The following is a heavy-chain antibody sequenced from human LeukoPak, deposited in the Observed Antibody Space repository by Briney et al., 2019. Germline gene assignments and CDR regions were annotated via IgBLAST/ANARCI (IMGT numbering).Heavy chain of an antibody. Sequence: SETLSLTCAVSGGSISSGGYSWSWIRQPPGKGLEWIGYIYHSGSTYYNPSLKSRVTISVDRSKNQFSLKLSSVTAADTAVYYCARGGWAAAVNWFDPWGQGTLVTVSS. CDR3: ARGGWAAAVNWFDP. J-gene: IGHJ5*02. CDR1: GGSISSGGYS. D-gene: IGHD6-13*01. CDR2: IYHSGST. V-gene: IGHV4-30-2*01.